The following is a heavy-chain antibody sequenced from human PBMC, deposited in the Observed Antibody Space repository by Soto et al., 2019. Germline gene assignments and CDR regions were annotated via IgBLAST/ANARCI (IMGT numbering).Heavy chain of an antibody. CDR3: ASVEELGYYDILTGYFY. D-gene: IGHD3-9*01. Sequence: SETLSLTCAVYGGSFSGYYWSWIRQPPGKGLEWIGEINHSGSTNYNPSLKSRVTISVDTSKNQFSLKLSSVTAADTAVYYCASVEELGYYDILTGYFYWGQGTLVTVSS. CDR1: GGSFSGYY. CDR2: INHSGST. V-gene: IGHV4-34*01. J-gene: IGHJ4*02.